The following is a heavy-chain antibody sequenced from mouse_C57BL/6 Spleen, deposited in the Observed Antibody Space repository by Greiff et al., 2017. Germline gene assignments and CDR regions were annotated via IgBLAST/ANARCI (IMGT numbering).Heavy chain of an antibody. CDR2: ISSGGSYT. D-gene: IGHD2-4*01. Sequence: EVKVVESGGDLVKPGGSLKLSCAASGFTFSSYGMSWVRQTPDKRLEWVATISSGGSYTYYPDSVKGRFTISRDNAKNTLYLQMSSLKSEDTAMYYCARQGGDYEFDYWGQGTTLTVSS. CDR3: ARQGGDYEFDY. J-gene: IGHJ2*01. CDR1: GFTFSSYG. V-gene: IGHV5-6*01.